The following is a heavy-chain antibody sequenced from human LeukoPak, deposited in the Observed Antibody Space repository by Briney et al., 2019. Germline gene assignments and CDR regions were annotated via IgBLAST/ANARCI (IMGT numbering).Heavy chain of an antibody. CDR1: GYTFTSHA. D-gene: IGHD5-24*01. CDR2: IIPILGIA. V-gene: IGHV1-69*04. J-gene: IGHJ3*02. Sequence: ASVKVSCKASGYTFTSHAINWVRQAPGQGLEWMGRIIPILGIANYAQKFQGRVTITADKSTSIAYMELSSLRSEDTAVYYCARARRGNYSGAFDIWGQGTMVTVSS. CDR3: ARARRGNYSGAFDI.